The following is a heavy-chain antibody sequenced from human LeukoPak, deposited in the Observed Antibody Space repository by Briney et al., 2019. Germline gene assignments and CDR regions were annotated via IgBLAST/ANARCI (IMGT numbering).Heavy chain of an antibody. CDR3: ARDSPERGYSYGPLDNYFDY. D-gene: IGHD5-18*01. CDR2: TSSSDAGT. Sequence: GGSLRLSCAAFGFPLSSYAMSWVRQAPGKGLEWVSATSSSDAGTYHADSVRGRFTISRDNAKNSLYLQMNSLTAEDTAVYYCARDSPERGYSYGPLDNYFDYWGQGTLVTVSS. CDR1: GFPLSSYA. V-gene: IGHV3-23*01. J-gene: IGHJ4*02.